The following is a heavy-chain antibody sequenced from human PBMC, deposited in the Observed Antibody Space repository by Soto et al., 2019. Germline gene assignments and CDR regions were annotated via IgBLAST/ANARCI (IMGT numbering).Heavy chain of an antibody. J-gene: IGHJ3*02. D-gene: IGHD4-17*01. CDR1: GFTFSSYE. CDR2: ISSSGSTI. V-gene: IGHV3-48*03. CDR3: ARDDYGGNSNAFDI. Sequence: RGSLRLSCAASGFTFSSYEMNWVRQAPGKGLEWVSYISSSGSTIYYADSVKGRFTISRDNAKNSLYLQMNSLRAEDTAVYYCARDDYGGNSNAFDIWGQGTMVTVSS.